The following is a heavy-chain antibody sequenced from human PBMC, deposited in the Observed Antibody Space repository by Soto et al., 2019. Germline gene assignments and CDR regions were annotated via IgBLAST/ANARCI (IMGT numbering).Heavy chain of an antibody. CDR3: VKAVGYFGDYYFDY. V-gene: IGHV3-23*01. CDR1: GFTFSSYA. CDR2: ISGSGGST. J-gene: IGHJ4*02. D-gene: IGHD4-17*01. Sequence: GGSLRLSCAASGFTFSSYAMSWVRQAPGKGLEWVSAISGSGGSTYYADSVKGRFTISRDNSKNTLYLQMNSLRAEDTAVYYCVKAVGYFGDYYFDYWGQGTLVTVSS.